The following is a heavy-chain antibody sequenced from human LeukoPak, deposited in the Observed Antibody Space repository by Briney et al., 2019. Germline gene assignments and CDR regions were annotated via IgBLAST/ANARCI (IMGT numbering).Heavy chain of an antibody. Sequence: SETLSLTCAVCGGSFSGYYWSWIRQPPGKGLEWIGSIYYSGSTYYNPSLKSRVTISVDTSKNQFSLKLSSVTAADTAVYYCARHYYGSGSFDYWGQGTLVTVSS. CDR2: IYYSGST. CDR1: GGSFSGYY. V-gene: IGHV4-39*01. D-gene: IGHD3-10*01. CDR3: ARHYYGSGSFDY. J-gene: IGHJ4*02.